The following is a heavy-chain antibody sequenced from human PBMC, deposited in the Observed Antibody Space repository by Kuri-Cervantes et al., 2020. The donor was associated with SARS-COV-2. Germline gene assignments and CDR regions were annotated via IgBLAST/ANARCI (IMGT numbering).Heavy chain of an antibody. CDR2: IYTSGST. J-gene: IGHJ6*03. Sequence: SETLSLTCTVSGGSISSYYWSWIRQPAGKGLEWIGRIYTSGSTNYNPSLKSRVTMSVDTSKNQFSLKLSSVTAADTAVYYCARGAAPPGGDYYYMDVWGKGTTVTVSS. V-gene: IGHV4-4*07. CDR3: ARGAAPPGGDYYYMDV. CDR1: GGSISSYY. D-gene: IGHD2-15*01.